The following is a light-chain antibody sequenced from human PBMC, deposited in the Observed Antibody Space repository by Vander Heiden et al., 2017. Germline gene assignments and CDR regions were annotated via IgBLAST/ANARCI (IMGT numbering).Light chain of an antibody. Sequence: IQMTHSPSTLSASVGDRLPIPCRSRQSVGSWVAWYQQKPGRAPRPLIFKASTLRSGVPSRFSGSGSGNEFTLTISSLQPDDFATYYCQQYNGYPTFGQGTKVEIK. V-gene: IGKV1-5*03. J-gene: IGKJ1*01. CDR2: KAS. CDR1: QSVGSW. CDR3: QQYNGYPT.